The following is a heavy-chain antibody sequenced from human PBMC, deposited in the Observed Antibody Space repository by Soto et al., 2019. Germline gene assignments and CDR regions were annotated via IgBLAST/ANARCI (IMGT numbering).Heavy chain of an antibody. D-gene: IGHD3-9*01. CDR2: ISGSGGST. Sequence: PGGSLRLSCAASGFTFSSYAMSWVRQAPGKGLEWVSAISGSGGSTYYADSVKGRFTISRDNSKNTLYLQMNSLRAEDTAVYYCAKDKKYYDILTGYTYRYYFDYWGQGTLVTVSS. V-gene: IGHV3-23*01. CDR3: AKDKKYYDILTGYTYRYYFDY. J-gene: IGHJ4*02. CDR1: GFTFSSYA.